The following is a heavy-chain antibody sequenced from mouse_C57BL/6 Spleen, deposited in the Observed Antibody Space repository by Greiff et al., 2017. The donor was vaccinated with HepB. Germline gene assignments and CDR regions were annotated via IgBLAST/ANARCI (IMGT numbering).Heavy chain of an antibody. CDR1: GYTFTDYY. D-gene: IGHD2-1*01. J-gene: IGHJ1*03. CDR3: ARWDYYVNYEYFDV. Sequence: EVQLQQSGPELVKPGASVKISCKASGYTFTDYYMNWVKQSHGKSLEWIGDINPNNGGTSYNQKFKGKATLTVDKSSSTAYMELRSLTYEDSAVYYCARWDYYVNYEYFDVWGTGTTVTVSS. V-gene: IGHV1-26*01. CDR2: INPNNGGT.